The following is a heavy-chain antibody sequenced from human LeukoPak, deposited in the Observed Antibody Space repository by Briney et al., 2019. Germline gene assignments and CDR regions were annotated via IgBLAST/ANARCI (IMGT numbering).Heavy chain of an antibody. CDR3: ARDHCTGAGCQGRDAFDI. D-gene: IGHD2-8*02. Sequence: PGGSLRVSCAASGFSFSSAWMSWVRQAPGNGLEWVAHINQDGGEEYYVDSVKGRVTISRDNAKNSLYLQMSSLRADDTAVYYCARDHCTGAGCQGRDAFDIWDQGTAVTVSS. V-gene: IGHV3-7*01. J-gene: IGHJ3*02. CDR2: INQDGGEE. CDR1: GFSFSSAW.